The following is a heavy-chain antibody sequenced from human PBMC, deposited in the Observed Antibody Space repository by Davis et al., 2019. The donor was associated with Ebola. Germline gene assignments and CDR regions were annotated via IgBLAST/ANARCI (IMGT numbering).Heavy chain of an antibody. J-gene: IGHJ4*02. D-gene: IGHD6-19*01. CDR1: GYSFTSYW. Sequence: GGSLRLSCKGSGYSFTSYWIGWVRQMPGKGLAWMGIIYPGDSDTRYSPSFQGQVTISADKSISTAYLQWSSLKASDTAMYYCARRRSSGWYEYFEHWGQGTLVTVSS. V-gene: IGHV5-51*01. CDR2: IYPGDSDT. CDR3: ARRRSSGWYEYFEH.